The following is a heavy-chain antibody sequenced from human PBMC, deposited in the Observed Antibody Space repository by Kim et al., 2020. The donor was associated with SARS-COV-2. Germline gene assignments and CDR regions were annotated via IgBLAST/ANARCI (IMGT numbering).Heavy chain of an antibody. J-gene: IGHJ6*02. Sequence: SQTLSLTCAISGDSVSSNSAAWNWIRESPSRGLEWLGRTYYRSKWDNDYAESVKSRITIKADTSKNQFSLQLNSVTPEDTAVYYCARAARPPHYYYYYAMDVWGQGTTVTVSS. CDR2: TYYRSKWDN. CDR1: GDSVSSNSAA. CDR3: ARAARPPHYYYYYAMDV. V-gene: IGHV6-1*01. D-gene: IGHD6-6*01.